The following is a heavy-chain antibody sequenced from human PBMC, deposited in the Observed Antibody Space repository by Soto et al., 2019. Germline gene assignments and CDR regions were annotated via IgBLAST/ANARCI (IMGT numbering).Heavy chain of an antibody. CDR1: GFTFSSYG. V-gene: IGHV3-30*18. J-gene: IGHJ4*02. CDR2: ISYDGSNK. CDR3: AKNLYYYDSSGDLDY. Sequence: GGSLRLSCAASGFTFSSYGMHWVRQAPGKGLEWVAVISYDGSNKYYADSVKGRFTISRDNSKNTLYLQMNSLRAEDTAVYYCAKNLYYYDSSGDLDYWGQGTLVTVAS. D-gene: IGHD3-22*01.